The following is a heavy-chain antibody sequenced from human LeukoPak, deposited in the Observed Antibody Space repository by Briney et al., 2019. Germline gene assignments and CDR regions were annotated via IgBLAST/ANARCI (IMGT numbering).Heavy chain of an antibody. Sequence: PGRSLRLSCAASGFTFNNCGMNWVRQAPGKGLEWVAVIWYDGSMKYYSDSVKGRFTISRDNSESTLYLQMNSLRAEDTAVYYCARGDGYSFNYFDYWGQGTLVAVSS. J-gene: IGHJ4*02. V-gene: IGHV3-33*01. D-gene: IGHD5-24*01. CDR3: ARGDGYSFNYFDY. CDR2: IWYDGSMK. CDR1: GFTFNNCG.